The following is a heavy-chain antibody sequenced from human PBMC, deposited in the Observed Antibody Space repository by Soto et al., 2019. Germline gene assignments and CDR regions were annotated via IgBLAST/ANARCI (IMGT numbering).Heavy chain of an antibody. D-gene: IGHD3-16*01. V-gene: IGHV4-39*01. CDR1: GGSISSSSYY. CDR3: ARHLGYYYYYYMDV. Sequence: QLQLQESGPGLVKPSETLSLTCTVSGGSISSSSYYWGWIRQPPGKGLEWIGSIYYSGSTDYNPSLKSRVTISVETSKNQFSLKLSSVTAADTAVYYCARHLGYYYYYYMDVWGKGTTVTVSS. J-gene: IGHJ6*03. CDR2: IYYSGST.